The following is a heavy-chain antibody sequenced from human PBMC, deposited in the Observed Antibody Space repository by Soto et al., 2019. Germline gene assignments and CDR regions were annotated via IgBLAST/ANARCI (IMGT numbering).Heavy chain of an antibody. CDR2: ISAYNGNT. D-gene: IGHD3-3*01. V-gene: IGHV1-18*01. Sequence: VSVNVSSKASGYTFTSYGISWVCHSPGQGLEWMGWISAYNGNTNYAQKLQGRVTMTTDTSTSTAYMELRSLRSDDTAVYYCARSPYDFWSGYTPYYYYYYGMDVWGQGTTVTVSS. CDR1: GYTFTSYG. J-gene: IGHJ6*02. CDR3: ARSPYDFWSGYTPYYYYYYGMDV.